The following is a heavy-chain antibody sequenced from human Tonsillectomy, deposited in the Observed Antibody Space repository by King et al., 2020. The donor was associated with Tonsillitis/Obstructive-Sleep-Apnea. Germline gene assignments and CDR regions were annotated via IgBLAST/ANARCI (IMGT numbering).Heavy chain of an antibody. D-gene: IGHD6-19*01. V-gene: IGHV2-5*02. CDR3: AHRQSGYNSGWDEGYFDY. Sequence: ITLKESGPTLVKPTQTLTLTCTFSGFSLTTSAVGVGWLRQPPGKALEWLAFSYWDDDNRYSPSLKSRLTVTKDTSKNEVVLTMTNMDPVDTATYYCAHRQSGYNSGWDEGYFDYWGQGTPVIVSS. CDR1: GFSLTTSAVG. J-gene: IGHJ4*02. CDR2: SYWDDDN.